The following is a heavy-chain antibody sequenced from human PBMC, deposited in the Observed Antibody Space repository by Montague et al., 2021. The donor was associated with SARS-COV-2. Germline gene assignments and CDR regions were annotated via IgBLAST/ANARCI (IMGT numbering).Heavy chain of an antibody. CDR2: IYYRGST. CDR3: AREGLNNWFDP. CDR1: NGSITSYY. V-gene: IGHV4-59*01. Sequence: SDTLSLTCSVSNGSITSYYWSWIRQPPGKRLEWIGYIYYRGSTNYNPSLESRVTISVDTSKNQFSLKLRSMTAADTAVYYCAREGLNNWFDPWGQGTLVIVSS. J-gene: IGHJ5*02.